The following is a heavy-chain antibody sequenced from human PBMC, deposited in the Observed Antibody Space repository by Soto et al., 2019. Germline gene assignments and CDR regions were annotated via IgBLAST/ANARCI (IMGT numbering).Heavy chain of an antibody. CDR3: ARVTSTAMAFYFDY. CDR1: GGSSSGYY. D-gene: IGHD5-18*01. V-gene: IGHV4-34*01. J-gene: IGHJ4*02. Sequence: QVQLQQWGAGLLKPSETLSLTCAVYGGSSSGYYWSWIRQPPGKGLEWIGEINHSGSTNYNPSLKSRVTISVDTSKNQFSLKLSSVTAADTAVYYCARVTSTAMAFYFDYWGQGTLVTVSS. CDR2: INHSGST.